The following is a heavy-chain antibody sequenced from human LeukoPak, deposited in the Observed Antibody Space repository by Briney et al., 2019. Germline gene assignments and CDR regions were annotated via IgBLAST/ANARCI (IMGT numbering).Heavy chain of an antibody. CDR1: GFTFSSFE. V-gene: IGHV3-48*03. CDR2: MSSRDNTR. CDR3: ARGFGRFGHRFGY. D-gene: IGHD3-10*01. J-gene: IGHJ4*02. Sequence: GGSLRLSCSASGFTFSSFEVDWVRQAPGKGLEWISYMSSRDNTRYYAESVRGRFIMSKDNAKNTLSLQMNSLRAEDTAFYYCARGFGRFGHRFGYLGQGTLVTVSS.